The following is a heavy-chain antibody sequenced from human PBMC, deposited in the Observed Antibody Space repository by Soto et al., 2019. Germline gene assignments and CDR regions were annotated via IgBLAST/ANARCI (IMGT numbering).Heavy chain of an antibody. CDR2: ISAVGGST. D-gene: IGHD1-7*01. V-gene: IGHV3-23*01. J-gene: IGHJ4*02. Sequence: EVQLLESGGGLVQPGGSLRLSCAASGFTFSSYAMSWVRQAPGKGLEWVSGISAVGGSTYYADSVKGRFTISRDSSKNTLYLQMNSLRAEDTAVYYCAKDKANLNYEVRPGGFDYWGQGTLVTVSS. CDR3: AKDKANLNYEVRPGGFDY. CDR1: GFTFSSYA.